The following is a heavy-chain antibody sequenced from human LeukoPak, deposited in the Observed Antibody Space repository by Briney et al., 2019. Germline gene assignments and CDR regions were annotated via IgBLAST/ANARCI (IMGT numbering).Heavy chain of an antibody. V-gene: IGHV3-23*01. J-gene: IGHJ4*02. CDR3: AKPLHDYGDSYFDY. Sequence: GGSLRLSCAASGFTFRIYATTWVRQAPGKGLEWVSAISGSGGSTWYTDSVKGRFAISRDNSRNTLYLQMNSLRAEDTAVYYCAKPLHDYGDSYFDYWGQGTLVTVSS. D-gene: IGHD4-17*01. CDR1: GFTFRIYA. CDR2: ISGSGGST.